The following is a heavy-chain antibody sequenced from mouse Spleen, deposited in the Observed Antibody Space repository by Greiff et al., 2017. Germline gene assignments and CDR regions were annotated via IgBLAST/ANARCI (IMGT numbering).Heavy chain of an antibody. CDR1: GFTFSSFG. Sequence: EVQRVESGGGLVQPGGSRKLSCAASGFTFSSFGMHWVRQAPEKGLEWVAYISSGSSTIYYADTVKGRFTISRDNPKNTLFLQMTSLRSEDTAMYYCARSGDVDWYFDVWGAGTTVTVSS. D-gene: IGHD3-1*01. J-gene: IGHJ1*01. CDR2: ISSGSSTI. V-gene: IGHV5-17*02. CDR3: ARSGDVDWYFDV.